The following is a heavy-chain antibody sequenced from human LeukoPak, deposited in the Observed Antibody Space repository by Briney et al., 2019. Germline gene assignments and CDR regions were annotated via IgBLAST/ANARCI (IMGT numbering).Heavy chain of an antibody. V-gene: IGHV1-69*13. Sequence: SVKVSCKASGGTFSSYAISWVRQAPGQGLAWMGGIIPIFGTANYAQKFQGRVTITADESTSTAYMELSSLRSEDTAVYYCARGIRYSSFFHEARYYFDYWGQGTLVTVSS. CDR1: GGTFSSYA. CDR3: ARGIRYSSFFHEARYYFDY. J-gene: IGHJ4*02. CDR2: IIPIFGTA. D-gene: IGHD6-13*01.